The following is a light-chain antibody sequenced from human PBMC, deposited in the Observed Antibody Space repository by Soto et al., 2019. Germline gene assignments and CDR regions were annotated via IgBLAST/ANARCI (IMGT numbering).Light chain of an antibody. CDR3: QQYGVSPS. J-gene: IGKJ4*01. Sequence: EIVLTQSPGTLSLSLGERATLSCRASQTISNTFFAWYQQRPGQSPRLLIYGASGRAAGIPDRFSGSGSGTDFTLSISRLEPEDFAVYYCQQYGVSPSFGGGTKVDIK. CDR2: GAS. V-gene: IGKV3-20*01. CDR1: QTISNTF.